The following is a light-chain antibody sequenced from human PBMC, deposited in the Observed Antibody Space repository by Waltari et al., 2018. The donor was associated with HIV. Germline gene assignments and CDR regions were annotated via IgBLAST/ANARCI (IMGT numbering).Light chain of an antibody. V-gene: IGLV3-1*01. CDR1: ELGDKY. Sequence: SYEVTQPPSVAVSPGPTASITCSGYELGDKYTCWYQQKPGQSPLLVIYQDDKRPSGIPARFSASSSGHTATLTISGTLPMDEADYYCQAWGSTTSGVFGRGTKLTVL. J-gene: IGLJ2*01. CDR2: QDD. CDR3: QAWGSTTSGV.